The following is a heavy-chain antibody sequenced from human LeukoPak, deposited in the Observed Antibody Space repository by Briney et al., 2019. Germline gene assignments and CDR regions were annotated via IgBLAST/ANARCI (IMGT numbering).Heavy chain of an antibody. CDR3: ARTGYSSGWYEDYYYYYYMDV. D-gene: IGHD6-19*01. J-gene: IGHJ6*03. CDR1: GGSFSGYY. V-gene: IGHV4-34*01. CDR2: INHSGGT. Sequence: SETLSLTCAVYGGSFSGYYWSWIRQPPGKGLEWIGEINHSGGTNYNPSLKSRVTISVDTSKNQFSLKLNSVTAADTAVYYCARTGYSSGWYEDYYYYYYMDVWGKGTTVTVSS.